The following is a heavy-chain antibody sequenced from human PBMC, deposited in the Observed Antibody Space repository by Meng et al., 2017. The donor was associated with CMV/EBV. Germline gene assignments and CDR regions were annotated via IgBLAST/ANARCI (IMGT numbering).Heavy chain of an antibody. CDR1: GFTFSSYS. J-gene: IGHJ5*02. V-gene: IGHV3-21*01. Sequence: GSLRLSCAASGFTFSSYSMNWVRQAPGKGLEWVSSISSSSYIYYADSVKGRFTISRDNAKNSLYLQMNSLRAEDTAVYYCARGQGRIVVNWFDPWGQGTLVTVSS. CDR2: ISSSSYI. CDR3: ARGQGRIVVNWFDP. D-gene: IGHD3-22*01.